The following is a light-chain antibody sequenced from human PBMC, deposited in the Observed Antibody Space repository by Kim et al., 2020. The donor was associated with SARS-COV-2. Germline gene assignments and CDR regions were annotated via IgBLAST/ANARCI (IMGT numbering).Light chain of an antibody. J-gene: IGLJ3*02. Sequence: SYELTQPPSVSVSPGQTASITCSGDKLGDKYACWYQQKPGQSPVLVIYQDIKRPSGIPERFSGSNSGNTATLTISGTQAMDEADYYCQAWDSSTASLVFGGGTKLTVL. CDR3: QAWDSSTASLV. V-gene: IGLV3-1*01. CDR1: KLGDKY. CDR2: QDI.